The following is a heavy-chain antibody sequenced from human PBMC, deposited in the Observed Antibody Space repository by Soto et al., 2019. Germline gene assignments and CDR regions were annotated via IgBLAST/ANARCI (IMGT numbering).Heavy chain of an antibody. CDR2: IYYSGST. CDR3: ARGHGRDGYNYWWFDP. Sequence: QVQLQESGPGLVKPSQTLSLTCTVSGGSISSGGYYWSWIRQHPGKGLEWIGYIYYSGSTYYNPYLKSRVTIAVDTSKNQFSLKLSSVTAADTAVYYCARGHGRDGYNYWWFDPWGQGNLVTVSS. CDR1: GGSISSGGYY. V-gene: IGHV4-31*03. J-gene: IGHJ5*02. D-gene: IGHD5-12*01.